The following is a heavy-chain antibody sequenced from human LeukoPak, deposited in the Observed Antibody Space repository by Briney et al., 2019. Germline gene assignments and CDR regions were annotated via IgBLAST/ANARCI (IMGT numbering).Heavy chain of an antibody. Sequence: GGSLRLSCAASGFTFSSYSMNWVRQAPGKGLEWVSAISGSGGSTYYADSVKGRFTISRDNSMNTLYLQMNSLRTEDTGVYYCASAAATLTNLRLVDYWGQGTLVTVSS. V-gene: IGHV3-23*01. CDR1: GFTFSSYS. J-gene: IGHJ4*02. D-gene: IGHD4-17*01. CDR3: ASAAATLTNLRLVDY. CDR2: ISGSGGST.